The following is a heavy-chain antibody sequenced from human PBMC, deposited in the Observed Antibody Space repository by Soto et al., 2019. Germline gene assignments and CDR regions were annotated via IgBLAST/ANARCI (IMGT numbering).Heavy chain of an antibody. CDR2: ISSSSSYI. CDR3: ARAFSVFSCCHQSSWLVP. D-gene: IGHD2-15*01. V-gene: IGHV3-11*06. CDR1: GFTFSDYY. J-gene: IGHJ5*02. Sequence: GGSLRLSCAASGFTFSDYYMSWIRQAPGKGLEWVSYISSSSSYIYYADSVKGRFTISRDNAKNSLYLQMNSLRAEDTAVYYCARAFSVFSCCHQSSWLVPWCPALLVT.